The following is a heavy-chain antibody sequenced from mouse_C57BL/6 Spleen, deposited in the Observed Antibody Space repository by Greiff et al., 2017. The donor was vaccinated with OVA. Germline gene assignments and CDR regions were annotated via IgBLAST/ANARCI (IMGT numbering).Heavy chain of an antibody. D-gene: IGHD2-4*01. Sequence: EVKLVESGGGLVQPKGSLKLSCAASGFTFNTYAMHWVRQAPGKGLEWVACIRSKSSNYATYYADSVKDRFTISREDSQSMLYLKMNNLKTEDTAMYYCVGYDYDGFAYWGQGTLVTVSA. CDR1: GFTFNTYA. CDR3: VGYDYDGFAY. CDR2: IRSKSSNYAT. V-gene: IGHV10-3*01. J-gene: IGHJ3*01.